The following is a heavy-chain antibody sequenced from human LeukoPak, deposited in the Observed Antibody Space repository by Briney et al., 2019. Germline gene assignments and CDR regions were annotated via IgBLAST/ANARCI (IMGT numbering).Heavy chain of an antibody. CDR2: ISGNGGST. CDR3: AEKLGRGTLRARVGRDPFDY. J-gene: IGHJ4*02. Sequence: GGSLRLSCAASGFTFSSSAMRWVRQAPGKGLEWVSSISGNGGSTYFADSVKGRFTISRDNSKNTLYLQMNSLRAEDTAVYYLAEKLGRGTLRARVGRDPFDYWGQGTLVTVSS. V-gene: IGHV3-23*01. CDR1: GFTFSSSA. D-gene: IGHD3-16*01.